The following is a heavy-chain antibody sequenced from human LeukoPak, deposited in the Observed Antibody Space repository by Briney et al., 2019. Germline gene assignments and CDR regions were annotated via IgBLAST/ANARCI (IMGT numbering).Heavy chain of an antibody. D-gene: IGHD1-14*01. CDR1: GGSISSRSYY. CDR3: AREIGETTITSSGEH. J-gene: IGHJ4*02. V-gene: IGHV4-39*07. CDR2: VYYTGTT. Sequence: SETLSLTCTVSGGSISSRSYYWVWIRQPPGKGLEWMGGVYYTGTTYYKPSLKSRLTISVDTFNNQFSLRLTSVTAADTAVYYCAREIGETTITSSGEHWGQGSLVTVSS.